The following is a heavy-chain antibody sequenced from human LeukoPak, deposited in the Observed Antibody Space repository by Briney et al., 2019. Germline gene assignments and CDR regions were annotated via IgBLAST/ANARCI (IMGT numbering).Heavy chain of an antibody. V-gene: IGHV4-59*11. Sequence: SETLSLTCTVSDASISSLHWSWVRQPPGKGLEWIGYIDGSGSPNYNPSLKGRVTISEDTSKSQFSLRLTSVTAADTAVYYCARGGFYFLYSSQGTLVTVSS. CDR3: ARGGFYFLY. CDR1: DASISSLH. J-gene: IGHJ4*02. CDR2: IDGSGSP. D-gene: IGHD3-16*01.